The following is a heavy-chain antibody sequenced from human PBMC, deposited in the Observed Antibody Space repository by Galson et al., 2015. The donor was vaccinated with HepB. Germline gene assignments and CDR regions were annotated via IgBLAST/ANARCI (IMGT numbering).Heavy chain of an antibody. CDR2: IKQDGSEK. D-gene: IGHD2/OR15-2a*01. CDR3: SKDFGHYF. V-gene: IGHV3-7*01. J-gene: IGHJ4*02. CDR1: GFTFSDYW. Sequence: SLRLSCAASGFTFSDYWMTWVRQAPGKGLEWVANIKQDGSEKHYVDSVKGRFTISRDNAKNSLYLQMNGLGAEDTAVYYCSKDFGHYFWGQGALITVSP.